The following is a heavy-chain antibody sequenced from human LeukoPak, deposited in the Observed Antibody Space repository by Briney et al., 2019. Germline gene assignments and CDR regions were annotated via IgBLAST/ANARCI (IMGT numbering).Heavy chain of an antibody. D-gene: IGHD5-18*01. J-gene: IGHJ4*02. CDR1: GGSFSGYY. CDR3: GREHTAMDYFDY. CDR2: INHSGST. Sequence: SETLSLTCAVYGGSFSGYYWSWIRQPPGKGLEWIGEINHSGSTNYNPSLKSRVTISVDTSKNQFSLKLSSVTAADTAVYYCGREHTAMDYFDYWGQGTLVTVSS. V-gene: IGHV4-34*01.